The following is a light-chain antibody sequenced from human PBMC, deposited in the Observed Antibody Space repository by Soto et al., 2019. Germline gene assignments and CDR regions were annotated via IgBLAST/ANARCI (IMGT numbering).Light chain of an antibody. Sequence: DIQMTQSPSTLSASVGDRVTITCRASQSFSSWLAWYQQKPGKAPTLLIYDVSSLESGVPSRFSGSGSGTEFTLTISSLQPDEFAAYYCQQYNSYSWTFGQGTKVEIK. CDR1: QSFSSW. CDR2: DVS. V-gene: IGKV1-5*01. J-gene: IGKJ1*01. CDR3: QQYNSYSWT.